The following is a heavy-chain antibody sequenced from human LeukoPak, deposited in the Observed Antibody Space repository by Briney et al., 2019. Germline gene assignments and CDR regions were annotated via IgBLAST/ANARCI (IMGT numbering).Heavy chain of an antibody. CDR1: GFTFSDYY. CDR3: ARDPLYCSSTSCYDY. CDR2: ISGSGSTI. J-gene: IGHJ4*02. D-gene: IGHD2-2*01. Sequence: KTGGSLRLSCAASGFTFSDYYTSWIRQAPGKGLEWVSYISGSGSTIYYADSVKGRFTISRDNANNSLYLQMNSLRAEDTAVYYCARDPLYCSSTSCYDYWGQGTLVTVSS. V-gene: IGHV3-11*04.